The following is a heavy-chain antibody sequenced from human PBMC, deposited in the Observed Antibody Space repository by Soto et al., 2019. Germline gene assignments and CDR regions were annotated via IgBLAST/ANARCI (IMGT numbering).Heavy chain of an antibody. CDR3: ARAQDPQYCSGGSCYGAFDI. V-gene: IGHV3-53*04. CDR2: IYSGGST. J-gene: IGHJ3*02. Sequence: RSLRLSCAASGFTVSSNYMSWVRQAPGKGLEWVSVIYSGGSTYYADSVKGRFTISRHNSKNTLYLQMNSLRAEDTAVYYCARAQDPQYCSGGSCYGAFDIWGQGTMVTVSS. D-gene: IGHD2-15*01. CDR1: GFTVSSNY.